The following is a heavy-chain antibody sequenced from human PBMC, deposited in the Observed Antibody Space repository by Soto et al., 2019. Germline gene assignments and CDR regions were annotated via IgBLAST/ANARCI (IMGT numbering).Heavy chain of an antibody. CDR2: ISSSGSTI. V-gene: IGHV3-11*01. Sequence: PGGSLRLSCAASGFTFSDYYMSWIRQAPGKGLEWVSYISSSGSTIYYADSVKGRFTISRDNAKNSLYLQMNSLRAEDTAVYYCARDRSWDPHPGTFWEWLDVAFDIWGQGTMVTVSS. CDR3: ARDRSWDPHPGTFWEWLDVAFDI. CDR1: GFTFSDYY. J-gene: IGHJ3*02. D-gene: IGHD3-3*01.